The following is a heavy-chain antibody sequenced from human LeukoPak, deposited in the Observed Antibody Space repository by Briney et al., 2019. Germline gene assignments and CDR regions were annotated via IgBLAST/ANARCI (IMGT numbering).Heavy chain of an antibody. Sequence: ASVKVSCKASGYTFSGYYMHWVRQAPGQGLEWMGWINCNSGGTNFAHKFQGRVTMTRDTSISTAYMDLASLRAEDTAVYYCAKEGDHYDSSGYSGYWGQGTLVTVSS. CDR1: GYTFSGYY. J-gene: IGHJ4*02. CDR2: INCNSGGT. V-gene: IGHV1-2*07. CDR3: AKEGDHYDSSGYSGY. D-gene: IGHD3-22*01.